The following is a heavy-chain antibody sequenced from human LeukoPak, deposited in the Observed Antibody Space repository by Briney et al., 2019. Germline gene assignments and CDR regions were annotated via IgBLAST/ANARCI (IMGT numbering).Heavy chain of an antibody. J-gene: IGHJ4*02. V-gene: IGHV4-39*02. Sequence: SETLSLTCTVSGDSITNSRYYWAWIRQPPGQGLEWIGHSYHTGSAHYNSSLRSRVTLPVNTCKDLSSLQFTPVTAPDTAFYYCTRRSPDSSAYGNFFVKWGEGILVTVSS. CDR2: SYHTGSA. D-gene: IGHD6-25*01. CDR3: TRRSPDSSAYGNFFVK. CDR1: GDSITNSRYY.